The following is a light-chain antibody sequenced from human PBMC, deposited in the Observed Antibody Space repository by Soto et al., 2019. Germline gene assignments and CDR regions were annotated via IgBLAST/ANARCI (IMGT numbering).Light chain of an antibody. CDR2: DVK. Sequence: QSALTQPRSVSGSPGQSVTLSCTGTSSDVGGYNYVTWYQQYPGKAPKVMIYDVKTRPSGVPDRFSGSKSGNTASLTISGLQAEDEADYDCCSYAGDYTFVFGTGTKLTVL. V-gene: IGLV2-11*01. J-gene: IGLJ1*01. CDR1: SSDVGGYNY. CDR3: CSYAGDYTFV.